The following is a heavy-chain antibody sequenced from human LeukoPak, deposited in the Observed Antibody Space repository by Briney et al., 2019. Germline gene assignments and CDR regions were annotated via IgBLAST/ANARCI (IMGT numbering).Heavy chain of an antibody. J-gene: IGHJ4*02. D-gene: IGHD4-17*01. Sequence: ASVKVSCKASGYSFSTYAIHWVRQAPGQRLEWMGWINAGNGNTNYAQKLQGRVTMTTDTSTSTAYMELRSLRSDDTAVYYCARDFRATVTTIDYWGQGTLVTVSS. CDR2: INAGNGNT. V-gene: IGHV1-3*01. CDR1: GYSFSTYA. CDR3: ARDFRATVTTIDY.